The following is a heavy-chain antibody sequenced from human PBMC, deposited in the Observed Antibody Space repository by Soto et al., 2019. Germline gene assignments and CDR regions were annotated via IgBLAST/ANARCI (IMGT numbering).Heavy chain of an antibody. Sequence: QVQLQESGPGLVKPSQTLSLTCTVSGGSISSGGYYWSWIRQHPGKGLEWIGYIYYSGSTYYNPSLKSRVTISVDTSKNQFSLKLSSVTAADTAVYYCATSRLTTVKVGWGATSDWYFDLWGRGTLVTVSS. CDR1: GGSISSGGYY. CDR2: IYYSGST. D-gene: IGHD4-17*01. V-gene: IGHV4-31*03. J-gene: IGHJ2*01. CDR3: ATSRLTTVKVGWGATSDWYFDL.